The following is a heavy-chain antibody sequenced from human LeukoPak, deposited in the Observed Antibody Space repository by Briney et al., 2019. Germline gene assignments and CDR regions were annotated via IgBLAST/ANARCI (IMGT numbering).Heavy chain of an antibody. V-gene: IGHV3-9*01. CDR1: GFTFDDYA. CDR3: AKDMGNGSGVDY. CDR2: ISWNSGSI. Sequence: GGSLRLSCAASGFTFDDYAMHWVRQAPGKGLEWVSGISWNSGSIGYADSVKGRFTISRDNAKNSLYLQMNSLRAEDTALYYCAKDMGNGSGVDYWGQGTLVTVSS. J-gene: IGHJ4*02. D-gene: IGHD3-10*01.